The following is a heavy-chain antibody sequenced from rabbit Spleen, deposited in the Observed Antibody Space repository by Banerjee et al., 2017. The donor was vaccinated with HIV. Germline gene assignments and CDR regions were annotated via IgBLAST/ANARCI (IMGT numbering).Heavy chain of an antibody. CDR2: IDIGSGNST. CDR1: GFSFSFNNY. J-gene: IGHJ6*01. V-gene: IGHV1S40*01. CDR3: ARDTSSSFSSYGMDL. Sequence: VESGGDLVKPGASLTLTCTASGFSFSFNNYMCWVRQAPEKGLEWIACIDIGSGNSTYYATWEKGRFTISKTSSTTVTLQMTRLTAADTATYFCARDTSSSFSSYGMDLWGQGTLVTVS. D-gene: IGHD1-1*01.